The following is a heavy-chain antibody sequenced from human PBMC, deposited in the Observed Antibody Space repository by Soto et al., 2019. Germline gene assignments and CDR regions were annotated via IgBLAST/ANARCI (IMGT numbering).Heavy chain of an antibody. V-gene: IGHV1-2*02. CDR3: ARDPLSYDSSGELDY. J-gene: IGHJ4*02. D-gene: IGHD3-22*01. CDR1: GYTVTGYY. Sequence: AAEKVSCKASGYTVTGYYMHWVRQAPGQGLEWMGWINPNSGGTNYAQKFQGRVTMTRDTSISTAYMELSRLRSDDTAVYYCARDPLSYDSSGELDYWGQGTLVTVSS. CDR2: INPNSGGT.